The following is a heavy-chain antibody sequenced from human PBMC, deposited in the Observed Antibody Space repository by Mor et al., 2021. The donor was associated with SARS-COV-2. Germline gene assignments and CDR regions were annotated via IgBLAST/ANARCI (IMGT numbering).Heavy chain of an antibody. CDR2: INHSGST. J-gene: IGHJ6*03. Sequence: WIGEINHSGSTNYNPSLKSRVTISVDTSKNQFSLKLSSVTAADTAVYYCARARISNRPSKHYYYMDVWGKGTTVTVSS. V-gene: IGHV4-34*01. CDR3: ARARISNRPSKHYYYMDV.